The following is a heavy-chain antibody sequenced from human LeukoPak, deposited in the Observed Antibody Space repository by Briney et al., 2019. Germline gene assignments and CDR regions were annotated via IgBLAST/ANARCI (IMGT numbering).Heavy chain of an antibody. Sequence: PGGSLRLSCAASGFTFSSYGMSWVRQAPGKGLEWVSAISGSGGSTYYADSVKGRFTISRDNSKNTLYLQMNSLRAEDTAVYYCAKDGTWYYDSSGYYLPGFIDYWGQGTLVTVSS. CDR2: ISGSGGST. V-gene: IGHV3-23*01. CDR1: GFTFSSYG. J-gene: IGHJ4*02. D-gene: IGHD3-22*01. CDR3: AKDGTWYYDSSGYYLPGFIDY.